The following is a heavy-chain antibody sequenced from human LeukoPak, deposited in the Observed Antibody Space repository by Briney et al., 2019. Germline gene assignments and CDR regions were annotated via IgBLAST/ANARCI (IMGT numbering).Heavy chain of an antibody. V-gene: IGHV3-30-3*01. J-gene: IGHJ3*02. CDR2: ISYDGNNK. Sequence: GGSLRLSCAASGFTFSSHAMHWVRQAPGKGLEWVAIISYDGNNKYYADFVKGRFIISRDNSKNTLYLQMNSLRAEDTAIYYCARDPKGGFSYGWGAFDIWGQGTMVTVSS. CDR3: ARDPKGGFSYGWGAFDI. D-gene: IGHD5-18*01. CDR1: GFTFSSHA.